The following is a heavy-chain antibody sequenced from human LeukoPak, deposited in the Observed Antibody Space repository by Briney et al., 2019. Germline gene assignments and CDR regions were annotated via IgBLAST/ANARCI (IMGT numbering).Heavy chain of an antibody. CDR3: AKGFYSNYPSDYYYGMDV. Sequence: GGSLRLSCAASGFTFSSYGMHWVRQAPGKGLEWVAVISYDGSNKYYADSVKGRFTISRDNSKNTLYLQMNSLRAEDTAVYYCAKGFYSNYPSDYYYGMDVWGQGTTVTVSS. V-gene: IGHV3-30*18. CDR1: GFTFSSYG. CDR2: ISYDGSNK. D-gene: IGHD4-11*01. J-gene: IGHJ6*02.